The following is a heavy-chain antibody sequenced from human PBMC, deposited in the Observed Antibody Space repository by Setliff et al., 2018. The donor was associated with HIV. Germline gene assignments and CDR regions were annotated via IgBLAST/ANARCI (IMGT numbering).Heavy chain of an antibody. D-gene: IGHD4-17*01. J-gene: IGHJ5*02. CDR1: GYLFTGYY. CDR3: AVSPDGDCATTECANWFDP. V-gene: IGHV1-2*02. Sequence: ASVKVSCKASGYLFTGYYMHWVRQAPGQGLEWMGWINVNSGGTKYAQKFQGRFTISRDDSQNTAYLQMNSLRTEDTAVYFCAVSPDGDCATTECANWFDPWGQGTQVTVSS. CDR2: INVNSGGT.